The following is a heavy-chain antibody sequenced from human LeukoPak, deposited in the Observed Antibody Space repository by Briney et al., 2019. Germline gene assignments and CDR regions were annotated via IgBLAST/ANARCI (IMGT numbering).Heavy chain of an antibody. J-gene: IGHJ4*02. Sequence: GGSLRLSCAASGFTFSSYGMSWVRQAPGKGLEWVSAISGSGGSTYYADSVKGRFTISRDNSKNTLYLQMNSLRAEDTAVYYCAKGSYLGYYDFWSGYPPLDYWGQGTLVTVSS. CDR2: ISGSGGST. V-gene: IGHV3-23*01. CDR1: GFTFSSYG. CDR3: AKGSYLGYYDFWSGYPPLDY. D-gene: IGHD3-3*01.